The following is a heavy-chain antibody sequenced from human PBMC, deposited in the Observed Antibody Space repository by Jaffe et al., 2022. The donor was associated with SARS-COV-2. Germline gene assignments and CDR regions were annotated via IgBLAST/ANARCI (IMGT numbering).Heavy chain of an antibody. CDR3: ARVGELVVVTHAFDI. J-gene: IGHJ3*02. Sequence: EVQLVESGGGLVKPGGSLRLSCAASGFTFSSYSMNWVRQAPGKGLEWVSSISSSSSYIYYADSVKGRFTISRDNAKNSLYLQMNSLRAEDTAVYYCARVGELVVVTHAFDIWGQGTMVTVSS. D-gene: IGHD3-22*01. CDR2: ISSSSSYI. CDR1: GFTFSSYS. V-gene: IGHV3-21*01.